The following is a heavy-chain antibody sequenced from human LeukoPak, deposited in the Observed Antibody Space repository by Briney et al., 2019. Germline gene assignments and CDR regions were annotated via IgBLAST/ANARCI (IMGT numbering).Heavy chain of an antibody. CDR1: GFTFSNAW. D-gene: IGHD3-10*01. J-gene: IGHJ6*02. CDR2: IHSDGSST. CDR3: ARVSERTVRGVYYYYYGMDV. V-gene: IGHV3-74*01. Sequence: GGSLRLSCAASGFTFSNAWMSWVRQAPGKGLVWVSRIHSDGSSTSYADSVKGRFTISRDNAKNTLYLQMNSLRAEDTAVYYCARVSERTVRGVYYYYYGMDVWGQGTTVTVSS.